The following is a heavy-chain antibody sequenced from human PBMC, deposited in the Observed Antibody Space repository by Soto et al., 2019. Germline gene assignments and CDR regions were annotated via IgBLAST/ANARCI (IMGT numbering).Heavy chain of an antibody. J-gene: IGHJ4*02. D-gene: IGHD2-8*02. Sequence: SQTLRLSSNVSGGTIERSDYYWVCNRQRKGKGLEWNGTTYYNGNDYYNPSVKSRVTISVDTSKNQFSLKMTSVTAADTAVYYCARDKITGVFEYWGQGTLVTVSS. CDR2: TYYNGND. V-gene: IGHV4-39*07. CDR1: GGTIERSDYY. CDR3: ARDKITGVFEY.